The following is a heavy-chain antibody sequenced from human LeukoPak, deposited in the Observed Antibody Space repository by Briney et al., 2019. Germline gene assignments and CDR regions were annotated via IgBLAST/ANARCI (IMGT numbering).Heavy chain of an antibody. J-gene: IGHJ4*02. D-gene: IGHD1-14*01. V-gene: IGHV3-21*01. Sequence: PGGSLRLSCAASGFTFSSYTMSWVRQAPGKGLEWVSSISSSSSYIYYADSVKGRFTISRGNAKNSLFLQMNSLRAEDTAVYYCARDSKPCDYWGQGTLVTVSS. CDR1: GFTFSSYT. CDR3: ARDSKPCDY. CDR2: ISSSSSYI.